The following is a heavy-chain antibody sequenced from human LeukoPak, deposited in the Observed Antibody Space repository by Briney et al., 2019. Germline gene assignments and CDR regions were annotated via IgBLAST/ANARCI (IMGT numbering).Heavy chain of an antibody. CDR3: ARDHNVADV. V-gene: IGHV3-7*01. CDR2: LNQKGSIP. J-gene: IGHJ3*01. Sequence: GGSLRLSCVASGFTFSHYAMTWYRQAPGKGLEWVANLNQKGSIPAYGDSVRGRFTISRDNAKNSVYIQMNSLRVEDTAMYFCARDHNVADVWGRGTKVTVSS. D-gene: IGHD2-8*01. CDR1: GFTFSHYA.